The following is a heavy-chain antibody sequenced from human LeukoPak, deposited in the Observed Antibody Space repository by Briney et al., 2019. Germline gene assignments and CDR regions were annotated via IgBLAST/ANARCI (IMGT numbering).Heavy chain of an antibody. CDR1: GFTFSSYA. V-gene: IGHV3-23*01. Sequence: PGGSLRLSRAASGFTFSSYAMSWVRQAPGKGLEWVSAISGSGGSTYYADSVKGRFTISRDNSKNTLYLQMNSLRAEDTAVYYCAKGIGHWNYVGHYFDYWGQGTLVTVSS. J-gene: IGHJ4*02. CDR3: AKGIGHWNYVGHYFDY. D-gene: IGHD1-7*01. CDR2: ISGSGGST.